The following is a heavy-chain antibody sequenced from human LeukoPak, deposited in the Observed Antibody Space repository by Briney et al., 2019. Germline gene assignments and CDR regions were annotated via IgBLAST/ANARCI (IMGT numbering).Heavy chain of an antibody. Sequence: GGSLRLSCETSGFTFSSYWMSWVRQAPGKGLECLANIKQDGSEKYYVHSVKGRFTISRDNAKNSLYLQMNSLRGEDAAVYYCARDKVVGATKFDYWGQGTLVTVSS. V-gene: IGHV3-7*01. D-gene: IGHD1-26*01. J-gene: IGHJ4*02. CDR3: ARDKVVGATKFDY. CDR2: IKQDGSEK. CDR1: GFTFSSYW.